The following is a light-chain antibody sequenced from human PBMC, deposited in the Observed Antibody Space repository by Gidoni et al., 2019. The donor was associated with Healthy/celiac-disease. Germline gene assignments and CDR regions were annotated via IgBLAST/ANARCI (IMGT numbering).Light chain of an antibody. CDR3: QQRSNWPPIT. V-gene: IGKV3-11*01. CDR1: QSVSSY. Sequence: EIVLTPSPATLSLFPGERATLSCRASQSVSSYLAWYQQKPRQAPRLLIYDASNRATGIPARFSGSGSGTDFTLTISSLEPEDFAVYYCQQRSNWPPITCGQGTRLEIK. CDR2: DAS. J-gene: IGKJ5*01.